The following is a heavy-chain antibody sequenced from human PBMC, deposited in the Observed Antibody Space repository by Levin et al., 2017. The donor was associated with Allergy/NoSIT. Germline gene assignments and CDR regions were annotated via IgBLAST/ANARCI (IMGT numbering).Heavy chain of an antibody. V-gene: IGHV4-34*01. D-gene: IGHD4-17*01. J-gene: IGHJ3*02. CDR3: AVFSRRYGTLDI. CDR2: VSHHAIS. Sequence: PSETLSLTCAVSGGSLGGYYWSWLRQPPGKGLEWIGEVSHHAISTYNPSLDSRVTLLVYPSRNHFSLSLHSVTAADTGVYYCAVFSRRYGTLDIWGQGTMVTVSS. CDR1: GGSLGGYY.